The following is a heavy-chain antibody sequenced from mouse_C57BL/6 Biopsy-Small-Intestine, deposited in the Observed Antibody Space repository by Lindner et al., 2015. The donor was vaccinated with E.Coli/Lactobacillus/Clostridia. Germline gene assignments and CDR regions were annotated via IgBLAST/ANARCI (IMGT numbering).Heavy chain of an antibody. Sequence: VQLQESGPELVKPGDSVKISCKASGYAFSSSWMNWVKQRPGKGLEWIGRIYPGDGDTNYNGKFKGKATLTADKSSSTAYMHLSSLTSEDSAVYFCAREGITTALDSWGQGTTLTVSP. J-gene: IGHJ2*01. CDR3: AREGITTALDS. D-gene: IGHD1-2*01. CDR1: GYAFSSSW. CDR2: IYPGDGDT. V-gene: IGHV1-82*01.